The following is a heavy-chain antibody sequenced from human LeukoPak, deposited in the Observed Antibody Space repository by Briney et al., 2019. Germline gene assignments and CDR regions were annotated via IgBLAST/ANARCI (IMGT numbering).Heavy chain of an antibody. CDR3: ARGGSGSRLLYYFDP. V-gene: IGHV1-2*06. Sequence: GASVKVSCKASGYSFSDYPIHWVRQAPGQGLEWMGRINSNSGGTSYAQNFQGRVTMTRDTSITTAYMEVSGLTSDDTAVYYCARGGSGSRLLYYFDPWGQGTLVSISS. J-gene: IGHJ4*02. CDR2: INSNSGGT. D-gene: IGHD3-10*01. CDR1: GYSFSDYP.